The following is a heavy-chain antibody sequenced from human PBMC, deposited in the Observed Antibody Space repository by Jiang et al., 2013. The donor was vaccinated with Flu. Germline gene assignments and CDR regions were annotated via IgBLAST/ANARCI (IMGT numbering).Heavy chain of an antibody. CDR2: IYRSGRT. V-gene: IGHV4-38-2*02. D-gene: IGHD3-10*01. CDR3: ARALYGSGTYDY. J-gene: IGHJ4*02. Sequence: PGLVKPSETLSLTCNVSGYSVSSGNYWGWIRQPPGEGLEWIGSIYRSGRTYYNPSLKSRVTISVDTSKNQLSLKLRSVTAADTAVYYCARALYGSGTYDYWGQGTLVTVSS. CDR1: GYSVSSGNY.